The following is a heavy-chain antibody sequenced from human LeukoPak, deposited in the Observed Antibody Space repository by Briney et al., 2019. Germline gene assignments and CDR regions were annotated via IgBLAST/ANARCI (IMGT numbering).Heavy chain of an antibody. CDR2: ISAYNGNT. CDR3: ARGGGYGDYPLDGMDV. V-gene: IGHV1-18*04. Sequence: GASVKVSCKASGYTFTSYGISWVRQSPGQRLEWMGWISAYNGNTNYAQKLQGRVTMTTDTSTSTAYMELRSLRSDDTAVYYCARGGGYGDYPLDGMDVWGKGTTVTVSS. D-gene: IGHD4-17*01. CDR1: GYTFTSYG. J-gene: IGHJ6*04.